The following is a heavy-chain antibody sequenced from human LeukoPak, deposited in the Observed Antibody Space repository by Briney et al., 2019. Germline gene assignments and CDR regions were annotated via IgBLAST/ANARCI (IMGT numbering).Heavy chain of an antibody. CDR1: GYTFTSYG. Sequence: GASVKLSCKASGYTFTSYGISWMRQAPGQGLEWMGWINAYNGNTNYAQKLQGRVTMTTDTSTSTAYMELRSLRSDDTAVYYCPIFVWGGVYGDYIVPWVQGRLLTVSS. CDR2: INAYNGNT. V-gene: IGHV1-18*01. D-gene: IGHD4-17*01. CDR3: PIFVWGGVYGDYIVP. J-gene: IGHJ5*02.